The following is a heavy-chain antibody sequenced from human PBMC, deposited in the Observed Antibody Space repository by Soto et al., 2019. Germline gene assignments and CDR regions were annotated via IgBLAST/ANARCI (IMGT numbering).Heavy chain of an antibody. J-gene: IGHJ5*02. Sequence: PSETLSLTCTVSGDSVSSDSYFWTWIRQPPGKGLECIAYISYTGDTNYNPSLKSRVTISVDTSTNQFFLTLTSVTAADTAVYFCARIIVGVTVDLWGQGSLVTVSS. CDR1: GDSVSSDSYF. CDR2: ISYTGDT. D-gene: IGHD1-26*01. V-gene: IGHV4-61*01. CDR3: ARIIVGVTVDL.